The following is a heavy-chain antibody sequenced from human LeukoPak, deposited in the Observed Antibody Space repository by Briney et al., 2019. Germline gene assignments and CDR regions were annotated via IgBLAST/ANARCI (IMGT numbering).Heavy chain of an antibody. J-gene: IGHJ4*02. CDR2: INPNSGDT. CDR3: ARDSANGDFDFDF. Sequence: ASVKVSCKPSGYTFTGYKMHWVRQAPGQGLEWMGWINPNSGDTNYAQKFQGRVTMTRDTSISTVYMELSRLRSDDTAVYFCARDSANGDFDFDFWGQGILVTVSS. CDR1: GYTFTGYK. V-gene: IGHV1-2*02. D-gene: IGHD4-17*01.